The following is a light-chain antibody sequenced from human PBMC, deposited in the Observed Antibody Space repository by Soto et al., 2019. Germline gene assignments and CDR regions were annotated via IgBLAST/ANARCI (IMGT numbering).Light chain of an antibody. CDR2: GAS. J-gene: IGKJ1*01. CDR3: QHYNNWPRT. CDR1: QSVSSN. V-gene: IGKV3-15*01. Sequence: EIVMTQSPATLSVSPGERATLSCRASQSVSSNLAWYQQKPGQAPRLLIYGASTRATGIPARFSGSGSGTEFTLTISSLQSEDFPVYYCQHYNNWPRTFGQGTKVEIK.